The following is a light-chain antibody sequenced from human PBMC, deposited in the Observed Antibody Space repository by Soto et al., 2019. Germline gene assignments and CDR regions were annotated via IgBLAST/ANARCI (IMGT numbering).Light chain of an antibody. CDR1: QSVSSN. CDR3: QQYNTWPRT. V-gene: IGKV3-15*01. Sequence: MTRSIANLRVSLGERETLAFGASQSVSSNLAWYQQKPGQAPRLLIYGASTRATGIPARFSGSGSGTEFTLTISSLPAADFPVNYCQQYNTWPRTFGRGTKVDIK. CDR2: GAS. J-gene: IGKJ1*01.